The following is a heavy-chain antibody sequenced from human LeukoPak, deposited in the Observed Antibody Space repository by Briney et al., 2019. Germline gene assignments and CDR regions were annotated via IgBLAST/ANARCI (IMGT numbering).Heavy chain of an antibody. CDR3: ATEERIAMVRGVIIGYYFDY. J-gene: IGHJ4*02. D-gene: IGHD3-10*01. CDR2: FDPEDGET. Sequence: ASVKVSFKVSGYTLTELSMHWVRQAPGKGLEWMGGFDPEDGETIYAQKFQGRVTMTEDTSTDTAYMELSSLRSEDTAVYYCATEERIAMVRGVIIGYYFDYWGQGTLVTVSS. CDR1: GYTLTELS. V-gene: IGHV1-24*01.